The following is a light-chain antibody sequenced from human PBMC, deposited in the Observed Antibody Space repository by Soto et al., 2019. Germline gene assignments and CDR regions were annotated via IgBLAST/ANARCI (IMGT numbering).Light chain of an antibody. J-gene: IGKJ5*01. V-gene: IGKV3-11*01. CDR1: QSVSSY. Sequence: EIVLTQSPATLSLSPGERATVSCRASQSVSSYLAWYQQKPGQSPRLLIYDASNRATGIPARFSGSGSGTDFTLTISSLEPEDFAVYYCQQRSNWPLPFGQGTRLEIK. CDR3: QQRSNWPLP. CDR2: DAS.